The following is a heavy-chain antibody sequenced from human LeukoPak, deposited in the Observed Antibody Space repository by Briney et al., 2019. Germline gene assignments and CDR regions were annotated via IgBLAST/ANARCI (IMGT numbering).Heavy chain of an antibody. D-gene: IGHD1-26*01. Sequence: RGSLRLSCAASGFTVSSNYMSWVRQAPGKGLEWVSVIYSGGSTYYADSVKDRFTISRDNSKNTLYLQMNSLRAEDTAVYYCERDSGPDAFDIWGQGTMVIVPS. V-gene: IGHV3-66*02. CDR3: ERDSGPDAFDI. CDR1: GFTVSSNY. J-gene: IGHJ3*02. CDR2: IYSGGST.